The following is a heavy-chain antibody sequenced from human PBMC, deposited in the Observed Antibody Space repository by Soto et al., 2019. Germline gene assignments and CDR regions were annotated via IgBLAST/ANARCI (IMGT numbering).Heavy chain of an antibody. CDR2: IDYSGGTT. V-gene: IGHV3-23*01. CDR1: GFTFSSLA. CDR3: AKDATRTSGWYHFDY. D-gene: IGHD6-19*01. J-gene: IGHJ4*02. Sequence: GGSLRLSCAASGFTFSSLAMGWVRQAPGKGLEWVSVIDYSGGTTYYTDSVKGRFTISRDNSKKTLYLQMNSLRAEDTAVYYCAKDATRTSGWYHFDYWGQGALVTV.